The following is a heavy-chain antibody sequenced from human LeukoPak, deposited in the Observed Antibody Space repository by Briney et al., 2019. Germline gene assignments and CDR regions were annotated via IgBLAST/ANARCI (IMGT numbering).Heavy chain of an antibody. CDR2: IYYSGST. J-gene: IGHJ4*02. CDR3: AGYYDFWCGTKDY. Sequence: SETLSLTCTVSGGSISSYYWSWIRQPPGKGLEWIGYIYYSGSTNYNPSLKSRVTISVDTSKNQFSLKLSSVTAADTAVYYCAGYYDFWCGTKDYWGQGTLVTVSS. V-gene: IGHV4-59*01. CDR1: GGSISSYY. D-gene: IGHD3-3*01.